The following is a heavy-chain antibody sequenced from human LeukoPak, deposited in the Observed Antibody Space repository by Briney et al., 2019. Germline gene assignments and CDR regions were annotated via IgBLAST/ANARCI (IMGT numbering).Heavy chain of an antibody. CDR3: AKPLRRRSYYGMDV. V-gene: IGHV3-9*01. J-gene: IGHJ6*02. CDR1: GFTFDDYA. Sequence: PGGSLRLSCAASGFTFDDYAMHWVRQAPGKGLEWVSGISWNSGSIGYADSVKGRFTISRDNAKNSPYLQMNSLRAEDTALYYCAKPLRRRSYYGMDVWGQGTTVTVSS. CDR2: ISWNSGSI.